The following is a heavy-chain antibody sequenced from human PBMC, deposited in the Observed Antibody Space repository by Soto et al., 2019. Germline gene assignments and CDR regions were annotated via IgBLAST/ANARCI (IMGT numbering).Heavy chain of an antibody. CDR2: IYYSGST. Sequence: SETLSLTCTVSGGSISSGGYYWSWIRQHPGKGLEWIGYIYYSGSTYYNPSLKSRVTISVDTSKNQFSLKLSLRSDDTAVYYCARDKDIVAATHGGWLDPRGQGTLVTVSS. V-gene: IGHV4-31*03. J-gene: IGHJ5*02. CDR3: ARDKDIVAATHGGWLDP. D-gene: IGHD2-15*01. CDR1: GGSISSGGYY.